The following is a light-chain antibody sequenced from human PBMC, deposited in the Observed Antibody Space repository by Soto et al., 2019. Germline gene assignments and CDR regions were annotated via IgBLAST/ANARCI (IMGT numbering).Light chain of an antibody. CDR1: SSDVGGFNY. Sequence: QSALTQPPSASGSPGQSVTISCSGTSSDVGGFNYVSWYQQYPGRAPKVLIYEVNKRPSGVPDRFSGSKSGSTASLTVSGLQAEDEAEYYCSSYAVTNIFVFGTGTKVTVL. CDR2: EVN. CDR3: SSYAVTNIFV. V-gene: IGLV2-8*01. J-gene: IGLJ1*01.